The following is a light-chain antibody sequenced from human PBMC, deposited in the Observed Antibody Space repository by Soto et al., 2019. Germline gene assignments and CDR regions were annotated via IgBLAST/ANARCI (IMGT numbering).Light chain of an antibody. CDR2: TAS. V-gene: IGKV1-39*01. CDR1: QTISTY. Sequence: DIQMTQSPSSLAASVGDRVTITFRASQTISTYLNWYQQKPGKAPNLLIYTASNLESGVPSRFSGSGSGTDFTLTISSLQPEDFATYFCQQSYSRPRTFGQGTKVDIK. CDR3: QQSYSRPRT. J-gene: IGKJ1*01.